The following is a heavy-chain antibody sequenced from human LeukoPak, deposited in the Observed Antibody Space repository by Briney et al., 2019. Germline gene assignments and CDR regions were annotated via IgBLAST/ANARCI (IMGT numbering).Heavy chain of an antibody. CDR2: ISGSGGST. Sequence: GGSLRLSCAASGSTFSSYAMSWVRQAPGKGLEWVSAISGSGGSTYYADSVKGRFTISRDNSKNTLYLQMNSLRAEDTAVYYCARELSGWSPGGNAFDIWGQGTMVTVSS. CDR1: GSTFSSYA. V-gene: IGHV3-23*01. J-gene: IGHJ3*02. D-gene: IGHD6-19*01. CDR3: ARELSGWSPGGNAFDI.